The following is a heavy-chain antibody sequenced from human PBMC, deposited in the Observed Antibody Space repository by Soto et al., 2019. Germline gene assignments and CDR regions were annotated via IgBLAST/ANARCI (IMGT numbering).Heavy chain of an antibody. V-gene: IGHV1-69*12. CDR2: IIPIFGTP. CDR3: ASDRVEMATGNFES. CDR1: GGTFSYYA. D-gene: IGHD2-8*01. J-gene: IGHJ4*02. Sequence: QVQLVQSGAEVKKPGSSVKVSCKTSGGTFSYYAISWVRQVPGQGLEWMGGIIPIFGTPNYAQKFQDRVSITADESTSTVYMEVSSLRFEDTAVYYCASDRVEMATGNFESWGQGTLITVSS.